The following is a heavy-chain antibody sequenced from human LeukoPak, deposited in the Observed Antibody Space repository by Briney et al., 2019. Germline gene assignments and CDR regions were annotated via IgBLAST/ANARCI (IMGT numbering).Heavy chain of an antibody. CDR2: FYNSGST. D-gene: IGHD3-10*01. CDR3: ARDAPYGSGSYRP. Sequence: GGSLRLSCAASGFTVSSYYMSWVRQSPRKGLEWVSVFYNSGSTYYADSVKGRFTISRDNSKNTLYVQMNSLRAEDTAVYYCARDAPYGSGSYRPWGQGTLVTVSS. CDR1: GFTVSSYY. V-gene: IGHV3-66*01. J-gene: IGHJ5*02.